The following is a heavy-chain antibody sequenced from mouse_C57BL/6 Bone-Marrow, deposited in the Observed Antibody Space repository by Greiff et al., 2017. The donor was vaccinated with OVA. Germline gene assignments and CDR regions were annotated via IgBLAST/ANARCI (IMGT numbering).Heavy chain of an antibody. CDR1: GYTFTDYY. D-gene: IGHD2-1*01. CDR3: YGNYGDFDV. Sequence: EVQLQQSGPELVNPGASVKISCKASGYTFTDYYMNWVKQSHGKSLEWIGDINPNNGGTSYNQKFKGKATLTVDKSSSTAYMELRSLTSEDSAVYYCYGNYGDFDVWGTGTTVTVSS. CDR2: INPNNGGT. V-gene: IGHV1-26*01. J-gene: IGHJ1*03.